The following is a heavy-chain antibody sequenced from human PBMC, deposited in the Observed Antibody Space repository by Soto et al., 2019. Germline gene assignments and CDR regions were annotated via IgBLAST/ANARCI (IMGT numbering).Heavy chain of an antibody. CDR3: ARDGPPIAVAGTVQFDY. D-gene: IGHD6-19*01. J-gene: IGHJ4*02. CDR2: ISAYNGNT. Sequence: ASVKVSCKASGYTFTSYGISWVRQAPGQGLEWMGWISAYNGNTNYAQKLQGRVTMTTDTSTSTAYMELRSLRSDDTAVYYCARDGPPIAVAGTVQFDYWGQGTLVTVS. CDR1: GYTFTSYG. V-gene: IGHV1-18*01.